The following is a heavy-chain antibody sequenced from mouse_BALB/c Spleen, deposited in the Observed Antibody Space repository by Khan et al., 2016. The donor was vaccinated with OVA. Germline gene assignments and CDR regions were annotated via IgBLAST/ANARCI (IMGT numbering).Heavy chain of an antibody. D-gene: IGHD1-1*01. CDR3: ARKNYYGYAVDY. CDR1: GYSINSNYA. CDR2: ISYSGST. J-gene: IGHJ4*01. V-gene: IGHV3-2*02. Sequence: EVQLVESGPGLVKPSQSLSLTCTVTGYSINSNYAWNWIRQFPGNKLEWMGYISYSGSTSYNPSLKSRISITRDTSKNQFFLQLKSVTTEDTATYYCARKNYYGYAVDYWGQGTSVTVSS.